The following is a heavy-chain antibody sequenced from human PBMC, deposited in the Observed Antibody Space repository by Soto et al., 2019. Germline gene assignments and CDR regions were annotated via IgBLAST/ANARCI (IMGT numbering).Heavy chain of an antibody. D-gene: IGHD2-2*01. CDR2: IYYSGST. J-gene: IGHJ6*02. CDR1: SECVNIARYS. CDR3: ARDLAGGGIVVVPTDYYYYGMDV. Sequence: LRSTVCSECVNIARYSGTWIKQPPGKGLEWIGYIYYSGSTNYNPSLKSRVTISVDTSKNQFSLKLSSVTAADTAVYYCARDLAGGGIVVVPTDYYYYGMDVCGQGTTVTVSS. V-gene: IGHV4-61*01.